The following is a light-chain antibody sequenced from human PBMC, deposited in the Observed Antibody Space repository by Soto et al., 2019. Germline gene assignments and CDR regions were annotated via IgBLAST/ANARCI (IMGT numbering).Light chain of an antibody. CDR1: QGISTY. Sequence: DIQMTQSPSSLSASVGDRVTITCRASQGISTYLAWYQQKPGKVPKLLIYAASTLQSGLPSRYSGSGSGTDFTVTISSLHPEDVATYYCQKYNSAPSTFGQGTRLEIK. CDR3: QKYNSAPST. J-gene: IGKJ5*01. V-gene: IGKV1-27*01. CDR2: AAS.